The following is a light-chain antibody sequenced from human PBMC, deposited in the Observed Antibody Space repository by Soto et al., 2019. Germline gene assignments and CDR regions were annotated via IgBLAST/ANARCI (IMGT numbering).Light chain of an antibody. CDR2: WAS. Sequence: DIVMTQSPDSLAVSLGERATINCKSSQSVLYSSNNKKYLAWYQQKPGLPPKLLIYWASTRESGVPDRFSGSGSGTDFTLTISSLQSEDFEIYYCQQYNNWPITFGQGTRLEIK. V-gene: IGKV4-1*01. CDR3: QQYNNWPIT. CDR1: QSVLYSSNNKKY. J-gene: IGKJ5*01.